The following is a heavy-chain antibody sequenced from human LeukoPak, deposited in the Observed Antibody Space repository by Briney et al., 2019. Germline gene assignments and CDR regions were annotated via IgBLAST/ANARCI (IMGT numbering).Heavy chain of an antibody. CDR2: ISGSGGST. CDR1: GFSFSSHW. Sequence: PGGSLRLSCAASGFSFSSHWVHWVRQAPGKGLVWVSAISGSGGSTYYADSVKGRFTISRDNSKNTLYLQMNSLRAEDTAVYYCAKERFDWDLSDSFDYWGQGTLVTVSS. D-gene: IGHD3-9*01. J-gene: IGHJ4*02. V-gene: IGHV3-23*01. CDR3: AKERFDWDLSDSFDY.